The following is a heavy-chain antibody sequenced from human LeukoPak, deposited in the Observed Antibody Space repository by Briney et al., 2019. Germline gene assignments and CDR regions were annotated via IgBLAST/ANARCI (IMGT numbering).Heavy chain of an antibody. D-gene: IGHD6-19*01. V-gene: IGHV3-66*01. CDR1: GFTVSSNY. J-gene: IGHJ4*02. CDR2: IYSGGST. CDR3: ARDNSGWAALDY. Sequence: GGSLRLSRAASGFTVSSNYMSWVRQAPGKGLEWVSVIYSGGSTYYADSVKGRFTISRDNSKNTLYLQMNSLRAEDTAVYYCARDNSGWAALDYWGQGTLVTVSS.